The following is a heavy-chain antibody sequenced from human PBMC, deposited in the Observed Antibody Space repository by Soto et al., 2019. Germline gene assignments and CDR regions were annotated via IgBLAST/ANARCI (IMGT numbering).Heavy chain of an antibody. CDR3: ASTPVTGRYSYYGMDA. V-gene: IGHV1-69*01. CDR1: GSFYA. J-gene: IGHJ6*02. Sequence: QVQPVQSGSEVQKPGSSVRVSCKTGSFYAVSWVRQAPGQGLEWMGGLIPVFDTPSYAQKFQGRVTITADESKSTAYMELSSLRSDDTALYYCASTPVTGRYSYYGMDAWDQGIAVTVAS. D-gene: IGHD4-4*01. CDR2: LIPVFDTP.